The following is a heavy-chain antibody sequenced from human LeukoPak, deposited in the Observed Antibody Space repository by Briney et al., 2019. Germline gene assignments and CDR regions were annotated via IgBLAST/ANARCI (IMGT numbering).Heavy chain of an antibody. Sequence: ASVTVSCKASGYTFTSYGISWVRQDPGQGLEGMRWISAYNGNTNYAQKLQGRVTMTTHTSTSTAYMELRSQRSDGTAVYYCARDRAGETDAFDIWGQGTMVTVSS. CDR1: GYTFTSYG. CDR3: ARDRAGETDAFDI. J-gene: IGHJ3*02. CDR2: ISAYNGNT. D-gene: IGHD7-27*01. V-gene: IGHV1-18*01.